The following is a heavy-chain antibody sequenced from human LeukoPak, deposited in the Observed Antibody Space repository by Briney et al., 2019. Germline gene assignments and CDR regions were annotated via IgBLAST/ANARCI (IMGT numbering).Heavy chain of an antibody. J-gene: IGHJ4*02. Sequence: GGSLRLSCAASGFIFSSYGMHWVRQAPGKGLEWVAFIRYDGSNKYYADSVKGRLTISRDNSKNTLYLQMNSLRAEDTAVYYCARSGYFLKMRPGYFDSWGQGTLVTVSS. CDR2: IRYDGSNK. D-gene: IGHD3-22*01. V-gene: IGHV3-30*02. CDR3: ARSGYFLKMRPGYFDS. CDR1: GFIFSSYG.